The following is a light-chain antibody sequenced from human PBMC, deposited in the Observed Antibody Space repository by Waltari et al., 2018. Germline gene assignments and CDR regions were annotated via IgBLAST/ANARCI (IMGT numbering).Light chain of an antibody. J-gene: IGKJ1*01. CDR3: QQLDTYPRT. CDR1: QGISNF. Sequence: IQLTQSPSTLSASVGDRVTITCRASQGISNFLAWYQQKPGKAPEVLIFAASTLRTGVPSRFSGRGSGTDSTLTISSLQPEDFATYFCQQLDTYPRTFGQGTKVEIK. CDR2: AAS. V-gene: IGKV1-9*01.